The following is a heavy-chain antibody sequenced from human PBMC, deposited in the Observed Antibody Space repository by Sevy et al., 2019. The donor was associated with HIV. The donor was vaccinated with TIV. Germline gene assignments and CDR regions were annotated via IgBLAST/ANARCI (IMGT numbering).Heavy chain of an antibody. Sequence: GGSLRLSCAASGFTFSSYAMHWVRQAPGKGLEWVAVISYDGSNKYYADSVKGRFTISRDNSKNTLYLQMNSLRAEDTAVYYCAGSRSSWTKKFDYWGQGTLVTVSS. CDR1: GFTFSSYA. J-gene: IGHJ4*02. CDR3: AGSRSSWTKKFDY. CDR2: ISYDGSNK. V-gene: IGHV3-30-3*01. D-gene: IGHD6-13*01.